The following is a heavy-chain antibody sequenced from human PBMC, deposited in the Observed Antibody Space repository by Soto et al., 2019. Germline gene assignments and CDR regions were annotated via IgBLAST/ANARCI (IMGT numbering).Heavy chain of an antibody. J-gene: IGHJ3*02. CDR3: ARGDTPMITGMDSFDI. Sequence: PGGSLRLSXAASGFTFSRYWMNWVRQAPGKGLEWVANIKQDGTEKSYVDSVKGRFTISRDNARKSLYLQMDSLRAEDTAVYFCARGDTPMITGMDSFDIWGQGTMVTVSS. CDR1: GFTFSRYW. CDR2: IKQDGTEK. D-gene: IGHD5-18*01. V-gene: IGHV3-7*01.